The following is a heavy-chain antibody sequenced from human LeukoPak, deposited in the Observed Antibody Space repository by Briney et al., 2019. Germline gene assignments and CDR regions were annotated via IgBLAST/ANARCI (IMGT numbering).Heavy chain of an antibody. CDR1: GFTFSSYW. D-gene: IGHD6-19*01. CDR3: ARGAYNTGWYYFDY. Sequence: GGSLRLSCAASGFTFSSYWIHWVRQAPGKGLVWVSRINTDGSTTDYADSVKGRFTISRDNAKNTLYLQMNSLRAEDTAVYYCARGAYNTGWYYFDYWGQGTLVTVSS. J-gene: IGHJ4*02. V-gene: IGHV3-74*01. CDR2: INTDGSTT.